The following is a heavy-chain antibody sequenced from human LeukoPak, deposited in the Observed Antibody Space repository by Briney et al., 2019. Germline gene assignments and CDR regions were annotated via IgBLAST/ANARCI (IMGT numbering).Heavy chain of an antibody. CDR2: IYSGGST. D-gene: IGHD3-9*01. J-gene: IGHJ4*02. V-gene: IGHV3-66*01. CDR3: AKEPRLRYFDWLLDY. CDR1: GFTVSSNY. Sequence: GGSLRLSCAASGFTVSSNYMSWVRQAPGKGLEWVSVIYSGGSTYYADSVKGRFTISRDNSKNTLYLQMNSLRAEDTAVYYCAKEPRLRYFDWLLDYWGQGTLVTVSS.